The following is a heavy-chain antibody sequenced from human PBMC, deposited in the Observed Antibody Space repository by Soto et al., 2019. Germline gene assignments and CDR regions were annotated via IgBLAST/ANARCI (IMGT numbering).Heavy chain of an antibody. J-gene: IGHJ6*01. V-gene: IGHV3-48*02. CDR3: ARARSGYYYHNGMDE. CDR2: LSSSSGTI. CDR1: GFTFINYA. D-gene: IGHD2-15*01. Sequence: GVTLRLSGVGSGFTFINYAMNWVCQAPAKGLKSLSYLSSSSGTIYYADSGKGRFTISRDNGKNSLYLQMNSLRDEDTGVYYCARARSGYYYHNGMDEWGRGNT.